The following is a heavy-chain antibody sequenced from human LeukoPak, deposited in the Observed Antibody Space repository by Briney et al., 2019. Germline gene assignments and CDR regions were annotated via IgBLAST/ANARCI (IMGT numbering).Heavy chain of an antibody. V-gene: IGHV4-30-4*07. D-gene: IGHD1-1*01. J-gene: IGHJ5*02. CDR2: IYYSGST. Sequence: PSETLSLTCAVSGGSISSGGYSWSWIRQPPGKGLEWIGNIYYSGSTYYNPSLKSRVTISVNTSKNQFSLKLSSVTDADTAVYYCARMVTTRFDPWGQGTLVTVSS. CDR3: ARMVTTRFDP. CDR1: GGSISSGGYS.